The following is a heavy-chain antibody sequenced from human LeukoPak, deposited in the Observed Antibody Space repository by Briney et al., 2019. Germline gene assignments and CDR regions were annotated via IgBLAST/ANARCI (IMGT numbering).Heavy chain of an antibody. Sequence: PSDTLSLTCSVSGGPISNYYWSWLRQPPGKGLEWIGYIYKSGNTNYIPSLKSRVTISVVSSKNEFSLNLSSVIAADTGVYHCARGSRTSVDYWGQGTLVT. V-gene: IGHV4-59*07. CDR1: GGPISNYY. CDR3: ARGSRTSVDY. CDR2: IYKSGNT. D-gene: IGHD2-2*01. J-gene: IGHJ4*02.